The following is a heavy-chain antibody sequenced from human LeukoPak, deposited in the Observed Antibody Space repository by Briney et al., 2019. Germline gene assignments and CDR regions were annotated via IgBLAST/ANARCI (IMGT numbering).Heavy chain of an antibody. Sequence: GGSLRLSCAASGFTFSSYGMHWVRQAPGKGLEWVAVISYDGSNKYYADSVKGRFTISRDTSKNTLYLQMNSLRAEDTAVYYCAKVSRWELIESDYWGQGTLVTVSS. J-gene: IGHJ4*02. V-gene: IGHV3-30*18. D-gene: IGHD3-10*01. CDR1: GFTFSSYG. CDR2: ISYDGSNK. CDR3: AKVSRWELIESDY.